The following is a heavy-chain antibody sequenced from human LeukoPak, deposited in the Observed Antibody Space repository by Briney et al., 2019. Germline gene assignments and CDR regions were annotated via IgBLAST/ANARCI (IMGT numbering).Heavy chain of an antibody. D-gene: IGHD3/OR15-3a*01. CDR3: VRDLGVDTSMIFFDY. Sequence: ASVKVSCTASGYSFTSFGISWVRQAPGQGLEWMGWISAYNGNTNYVQKFQGRVTMTTDTSSSTAYMELRSLRSDDTAVFYCVRDLGVDTSMIFFDYWGQGTLVTVSS. CDR2: ISAYNGNT. V-gene: IGHV1-18*01. J-gene: IGHJ4*02. CDR1: GYSFTSFG.